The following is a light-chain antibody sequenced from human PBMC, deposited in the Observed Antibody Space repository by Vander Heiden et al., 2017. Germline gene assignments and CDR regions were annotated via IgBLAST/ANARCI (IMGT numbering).Light chain of an antibody. V-gene: IGLV3-19*01. Sequence: SSELTQDSELSVALGQTVRVTCQGDSLRSYYASWYQQKPGPAPCLVIYGKNNRPSGIPDRFSGSSSGNTASFTITGAQAEDEADYYCNSRDSSGNHWVFGGGTKLTVL. J-gene: IGLJ3*02. CDR2: GKN. CDR3: NSRDSSGNHWV. CDR1: SLRSYY.